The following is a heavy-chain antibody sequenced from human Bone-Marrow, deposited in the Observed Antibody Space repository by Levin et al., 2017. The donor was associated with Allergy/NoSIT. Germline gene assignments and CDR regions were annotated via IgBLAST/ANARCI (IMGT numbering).Heavy chain of an antibody. CDR1: GYTFTGYY. D-gene: IGHD5-18*01. CDR3: AITAGPTDFDF. J-gene: IGHJ4*02. Sequence: ASVKVSCKTSGYTFTGYYIIWVRQAPGQGLEWMGKFSAYNDDADYAQKFQGRVTMTADTSTTTAYMELRSLTSDDTALYYCAITAGPTDFDFWGQGTLVSVSS. CDR2: FSAYNDDA. V-gene: IGHV1-18*01.